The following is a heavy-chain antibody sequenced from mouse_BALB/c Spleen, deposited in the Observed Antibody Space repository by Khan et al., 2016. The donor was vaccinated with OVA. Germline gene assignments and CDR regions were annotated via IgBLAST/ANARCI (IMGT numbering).Heavy chain of an antibody. CDR2: ISYSGNT. CDR3: ARVYGGDFDY. J-gene: IGHJ2*01. D-gene: IGHD1-1*01. CDR1: GYSITSDYA. V-gene: IGHV3-2*02. Sequence: EVKLEESGPGLVKPSQSLSLTCTVTGYSITSDYAWNWIRQFPGNKLEWMGFISYSGNTNYNPSLKSRISITRDTSKNQFFLQLNSVTTEDTATYYCARVYGGDFDYWSQGTTLTVSS.